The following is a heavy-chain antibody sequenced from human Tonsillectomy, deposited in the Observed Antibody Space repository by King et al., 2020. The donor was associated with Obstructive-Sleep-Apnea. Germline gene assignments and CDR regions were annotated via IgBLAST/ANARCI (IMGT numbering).Heavy chain of an antibody. J-gene: IGHJ4*02. D-gene: IGHD2-21*01. CDR1: GFSLSTTGVG. CDR3: AHRRRTVIFDY. CDR2: IYWDDDK. Sequence: TLKESGPTRVKPTQTLTLTCTFSGFSLSTTGVGLGWIRKPPGKPLEWLALIYWDDDKRYSPSLKSRLTTTKDTSKNQVVLTMTNMDPVDTGTYYCAHRRRTVIFDYWGQGTLVTVSS. V-gene: IGHV2-5*02.